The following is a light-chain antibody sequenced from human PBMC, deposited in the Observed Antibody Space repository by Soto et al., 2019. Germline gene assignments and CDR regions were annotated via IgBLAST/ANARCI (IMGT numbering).Light chain of an antibody. CDR1: SSDVGGYNY. CDR2: DVS. V-gene: IGLV2-14*03. CDR3: SSYTSSSTLV. J-gene: IGLJ2*01. Sequence: QSALTQPASVSGSPGQSITISCTGTSSDVGGYNYVSWYQQHPGKVPKLMIYDVSNRPSGVSNRFSGSKSGNTASLTISGLQAEDEADSYCSSYTSSSTLVFGGGTKLTVL.